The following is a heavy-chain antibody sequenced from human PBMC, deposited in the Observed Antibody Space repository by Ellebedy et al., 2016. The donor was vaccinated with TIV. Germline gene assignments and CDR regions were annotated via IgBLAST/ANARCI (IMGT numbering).Heavy chain of an antibody. CDR1: GFTFRRYG. D-gene: IGHD6-13*01. J-gene: IGHJ4*02. CDR3: AKPSDPNPGYSASWATYFDY. V-gene: IGHV3-30*18. Sequence: GGSLRLSXAASGFTFRRYGMHWVRQAPGKGLEWVARISSDGGTRKYADSVRDRFTISRDNSKNTLFLHMNILRAEDTAVYYCAKPSDPNPGYSASWATYFDYWGQGTLVTVSS. CDR2: ISSDGGTR.